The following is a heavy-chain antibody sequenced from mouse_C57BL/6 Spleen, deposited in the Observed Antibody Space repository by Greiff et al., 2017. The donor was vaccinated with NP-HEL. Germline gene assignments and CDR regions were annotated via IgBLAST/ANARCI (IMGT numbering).Heavy chain of an antibody. J-gene: IGHJ3*01. CDR3: AREDYYSNYAWFAY. CDR2: IYPGDGDT. CDR1: GYAFSSYW. V-gene: IGHV1-80*01. D-gene: IGHD2-5*01. Sequence: VKLQESGAELVKPGASVKISCKASGYAFSSYWMNWVKQRPGKGLEWIGQIYPGDGDTNYNGKFKGKATLTADKSSSTAYMQLSSLTSEDSAVYFCAREDYYSNYAWFAYWGQGTLVTVSA.